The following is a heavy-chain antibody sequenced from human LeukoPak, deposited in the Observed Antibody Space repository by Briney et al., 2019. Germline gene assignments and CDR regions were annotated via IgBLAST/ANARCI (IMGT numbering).Heavy chain of an antibody. CDR1: GGSISSGGYY. J-gene: IGHJ6*02. Sequence: SQTLSLTCTVSGGSISSGGYYWSWLRQHPGKGLEWIGYIYYSGSTYYNPSLKSRVTISVDTSKNQFSLKLSSVTAADTAVYYCASRGKDYGMDVWGQGTTVTVSS. D-gene: IGHD3-10*01. V-gene: IGHV4-31*03. CDR2: IYYSGST. CDR3: ASRGKDYGMDV.